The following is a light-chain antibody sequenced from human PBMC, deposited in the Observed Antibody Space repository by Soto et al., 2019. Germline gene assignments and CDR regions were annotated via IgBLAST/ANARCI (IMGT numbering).Light chain of an antibody. V-gene: IGKV3-15*01. CDR1: QSVSIR. Sequence: TQSPGTLSLSPGERATLSCRASQSVSIRLAWYQHKSGQAPRLLISGASRGATGFPARFSGSGSGTDFTLTISSLQSEDFAVYYCQQYNNWPWTFGQGTKVDI. CDR2: GAS. CDR3: QQYNNWPWT. J-gene: IGKJ1*01.